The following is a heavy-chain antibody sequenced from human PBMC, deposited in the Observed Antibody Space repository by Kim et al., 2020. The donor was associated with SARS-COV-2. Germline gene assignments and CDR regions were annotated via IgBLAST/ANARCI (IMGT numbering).Heavy chain of an antibody. CDR1: GYSFTTYS. J-gene: IGHJ4*02. Sequence: ASVNVSCKASGYSFTTYSMTWVRQAPGQGLEWMGYVSGHNGDTNYAQKFQGRVTMTTDTSTSTAYMELRSLTPDDTATYYCGKDIVGAPGDYWGQGTLVTVSS. CDR2: VSGHNGDT. V-gene: IGHV1-18*01. D-gene: IGHD1-26*01. CDR3: GKDIVGAPGDY.